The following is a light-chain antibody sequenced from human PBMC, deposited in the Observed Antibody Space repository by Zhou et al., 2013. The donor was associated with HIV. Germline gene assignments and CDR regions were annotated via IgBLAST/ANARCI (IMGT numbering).Light chain of an antibody. CDR2: RGF. J-gene: IGKJ1*01. CDR1: QSLNGD. V-gene: IGKV3-15*01. Sequence: PEERATLSCRASQSLNGDLAWYQQKPGRAPRLLIYRGFTRAADVPTRFSGSGSGTEFTLTISKMQSEDFAVYYCQQYNNWPPWTFGQGTKVEIK. CDR3: QQYNNWPPWT.